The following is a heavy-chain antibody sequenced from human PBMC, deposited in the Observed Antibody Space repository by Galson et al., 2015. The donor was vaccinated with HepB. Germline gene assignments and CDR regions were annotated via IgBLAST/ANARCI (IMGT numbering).Heavy chain of an antibody. J-gene: IGHJ4*02. CDR2: INAYTGNT. CDR1: GYMFNAYV. V-gene: IGHV1-18*01. CDR3: ARLPFDSSSWTFDY. Sequence: SVKVSCKASGYMFNAYVISWVRQAPGKGLEWMGWINAYTGNTYYAQKLQGRVTMTTDTSTSTAYMELRSLRSDDTAVFYCARLPFDSSSWTFDYWGQGTLVIVSS. D-gene: IGHD6-13*01.